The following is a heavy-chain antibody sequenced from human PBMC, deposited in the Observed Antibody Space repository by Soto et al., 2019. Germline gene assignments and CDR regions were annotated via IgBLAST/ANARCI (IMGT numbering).Heavy chain of an antibody. J-gene: IGHJ4*02. V-gene: IGHV1-8*01. CDR2: MNPNSGNT. D-gene: IGHD4-17*01. CDR3: ARSTNDYGDRH. CDR1: GYTFTSYD. Sequence: QVQLVQSGAEVKKPGASVKVSCKASGYTFTSYDINWVRQATGQGLECMGWMNPNSGNTGYAQKFQGRVTMTRNTSIRTAYMELSSLRSEETAVYYYARSTNDYGDRHWGQGTLVTVSS.